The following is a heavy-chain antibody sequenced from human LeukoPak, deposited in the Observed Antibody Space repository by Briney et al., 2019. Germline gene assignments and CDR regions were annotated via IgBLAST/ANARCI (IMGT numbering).Heavy chain of an antibody. J-gene: IGHJ6*02. Sequence: ASVKVSCKASGYTFTSYGISWVRPAPGQGLEWMGWISAYNGNTNYAQKLQGRVTMTTDTSTSTAYMELRSLRSDDTAVYYCARVRHYGDYPYYYYYGMDVWGQGTTVTVSS. V-gene: IGHV1-18*01. D-gene: IGHD4-17*01. CDR1: GYTFTSYG. CDR2: ISAYNGNT. CDR3: ARVRHYGDYPYYYYYGMDV.